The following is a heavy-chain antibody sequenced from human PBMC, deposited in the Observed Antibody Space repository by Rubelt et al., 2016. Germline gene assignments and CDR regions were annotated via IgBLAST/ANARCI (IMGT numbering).Heavy chain of an antibody. D-gene: IGHD3-16*01. CDR2: IRDKTKSYST. Sequence: DHYIEWVRQAPGKGLEWVGRIRDKTKSYSTEFAASVKGRFTISRDDSKNSVSVQMNSLKTEDTALYYCAKHTSVNTFGGDDTFDLWGQGTVVTVSS. V-gene: IGHV3-72*01. CDR1: DHY. CDR3: AKHTSVNTFGGDDTFDL. J-gene: IGHJ3*01.